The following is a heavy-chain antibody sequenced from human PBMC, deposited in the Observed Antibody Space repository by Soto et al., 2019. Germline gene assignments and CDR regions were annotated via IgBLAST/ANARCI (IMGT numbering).Heavy chain of an antibody. J-gene: IGHJ6*03. CDR3: ARGGYYFYMDV. Sequence: QLQLQESGPGLVKPSGTLSLTCAVSGGSVTISNWLSWVRQTPGKGLGWIGQIHHSGSTNYNPSLTSRVTISVDKSKNQFSLEMKSVTATDTAVYYCARGGYYFYMDVWGKGTTVTVSS. CDR1: GGSVTISNW. D-gene: IGHD1-26*01. V-gene: IGHV4-4*02. CDR2: IHHSGST.